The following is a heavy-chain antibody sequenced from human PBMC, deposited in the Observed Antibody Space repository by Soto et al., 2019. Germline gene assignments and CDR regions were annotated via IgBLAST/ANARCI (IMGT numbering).Heavy chain of an antibody. Sequence: ASVKVSCKASGYTFASYGISWVRQAPGQGLEWMGWISAYNGNTNYAQGLQGRVTMTTDTSTSTAYMELRSLRSDDTAVYYCARTSGDYVLGWFDPWGQGTLVTVSS. D-gene: IGHD4-17*01. J-gene: IGHJ5*02. CDR2: ISAYNGNT. V-gene: IGHV1-18*01. CDR3: ARTSGDYVLGWFDP. CDR1: GYTFASYG.